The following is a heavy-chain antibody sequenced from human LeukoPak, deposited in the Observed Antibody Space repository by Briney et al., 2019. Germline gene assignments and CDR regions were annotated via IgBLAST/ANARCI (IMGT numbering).Heavy chain of an antibody. J-gene: IGHJ4*02. CDR1: GFTFSSYS. CDR2: MSGRGVST. V-gene: IGHV3-23*01. D-gene: IGHD2-15*01. CDR3: AKDCNGGNCYIDY. Sequence: GGSLRLSCAASGFTFSSYSMNWVRQAPGKGLEWVSGMSGRGVSTYYADSVKGRFTISSDNSKNTLYLQMNSLRAEDTAIYYCAKDCNGGNCYIDYWGQGTLSPSPQ.